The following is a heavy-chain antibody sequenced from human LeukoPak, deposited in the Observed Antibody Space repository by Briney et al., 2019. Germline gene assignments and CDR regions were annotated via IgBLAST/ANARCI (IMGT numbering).Heavy chain of an antibody. CDR1: GGSINSSSYS. D-gene: IGHD5-12*01. J-gene: IGHJ4*02. V-gene: IGHV4-39*01. CDR2: IYSSGTI. CDR3: ARSANSGRETNY. Sequence: RSETLSLTCTVSGGSINSSSYSWGWIRQPPGEGLEWIRTIYSSGTIYYRPSLKSRVTISVDPSKNQFSPKMTSATAAGTAVYYCARSANSGRETNYWGQGTLVTVSS.